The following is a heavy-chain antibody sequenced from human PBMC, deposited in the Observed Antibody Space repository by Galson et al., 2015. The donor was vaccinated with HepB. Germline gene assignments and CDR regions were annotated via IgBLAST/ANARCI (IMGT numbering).Heavy chain of an antibody. Sequence: SLRLSCAASGFTFSNAWMNWVRQAPGKGLEWVGRIKSKADGGTTDYAAPVKGRFIISRDDSKNTLYLQMNSLKTEDTAVYYCTTDPFWSGYHPIDYWGQGTLVTVSS. CDR3: TTDPFWSGYHPIDY. V-gene: IGHV3-15*07. D-gene: IGHD3-3*01. J-gene: IGHJ4*02. CDR1: GFTFSNAW. CDR2: IKSKADGGTT.